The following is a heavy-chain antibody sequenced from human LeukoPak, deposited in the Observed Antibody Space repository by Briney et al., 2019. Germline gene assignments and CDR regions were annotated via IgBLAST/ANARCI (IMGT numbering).Heavy chain of an antibody. CDR3: ARDKGVTIRAYDI. Sequence: PGGSLRLSCVASGFTFSTYNMNWVRQAPGKGLEWVSLIDANGNYIQYADSVKGRFTISRDNAQNSLFLQLNSPRVEDTAVYYCARDKGVTIRAYDIWGRGTMVTVSS. CDR1: GFTFSTYN. V-gene: IGHV3-21*06. D-gene: IGHD4-17*01. J-gene: IGHJ3*02. CDR2: IDANGNYI.